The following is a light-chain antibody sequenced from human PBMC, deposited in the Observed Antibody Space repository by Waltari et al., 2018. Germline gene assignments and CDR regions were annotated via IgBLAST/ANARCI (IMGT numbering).Light chain of an antibody. CDR3: QKYDSVPLT. CDR1: QVISNY. J-gene: IGKJ3*01. V-gene: IGKV1-27*01. CDR2: AAS. Sequence: DIQMTQSPSSLSASAGDRVTITCRASQVISNYLAWYQQKPGKGPKLLIYAASTLQSGVPSRFSGSVSGTDFTLTISSLQPEDVATYYCQKYDSVPLTFGPGTKVDIK.